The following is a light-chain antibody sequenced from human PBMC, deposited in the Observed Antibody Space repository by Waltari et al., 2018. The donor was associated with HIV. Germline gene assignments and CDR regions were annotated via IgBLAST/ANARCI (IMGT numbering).Light chain of an antibody. CDR2: WAA. CDR3: QQYYTTPQS. J-gene: IGKJ2*03. V-gene: IGKV4-1*01. Sequence: DIVLTQFPDSMAVSLGERATVNCTSSQTVLYSSDNRDYLAWYQVRRGQPPQLRIYWAATRQSGVPDRLSGSESGTHFTLTISGLQAEDVAIYYCQQYYTTPQSFGQGTRLEI. CDR1: QTVLYSSDNRDY.